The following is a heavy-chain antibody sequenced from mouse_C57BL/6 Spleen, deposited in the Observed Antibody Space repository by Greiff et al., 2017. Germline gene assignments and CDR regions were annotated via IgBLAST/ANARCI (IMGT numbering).Heavy chain of an antibody. CDR1: GYTFTSYW. CDR2: IHPNSGST. J-gene: IGHJ3*01. CDR3: ARDLYYGSSWFAY. Sequence: QVQLQQPGAELVKPGASVKLSCKASGYTFTSYWMHWVKQRPGQGLEWIGMIHPNSGSTNYNEKFKSKATLTVDKSSSTAYMQLSSLTSEDSAVYYCARDLYYGSSWFAYWGQGTLVTVSA. V-gene: IGHV1-64*01. D-gene: IGHD1-1*01.